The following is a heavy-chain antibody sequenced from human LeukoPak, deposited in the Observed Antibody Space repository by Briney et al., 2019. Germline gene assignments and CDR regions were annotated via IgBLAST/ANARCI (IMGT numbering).Heavy chain of an antibody. CDR1: GFTFDDYS. CDR2: IRWNSGGI. Sequence: GGSLRLSCEASGFTFDDYSMHWVRQAPGKGLEWVSGIRWNSGGIGYAESVKGRFTISRDNAKKSLYLQMNSLRNEDTALYYCAKDIEYWANEDAFDIWGQGTMVTVSS. D-gene: IGHD2/OR15-2a*01. V-gene: IGHV3-9*01. CDR3: AKDIEYWANEDAFDI. J-gene: IGHJ3*02.